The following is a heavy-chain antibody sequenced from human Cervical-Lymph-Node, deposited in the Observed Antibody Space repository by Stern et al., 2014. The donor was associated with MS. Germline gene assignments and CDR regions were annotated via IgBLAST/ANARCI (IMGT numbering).Heavy chain of an antibody. Sequence: QVQLVQSGPEVKKPGASVKVSCKASGYTFTSYGIAWVRQAPGQGLEWMGWIRPYNGNTNYERKLQGRVTLTTNTTTSTAYMELRSLRSDDTAIYFCARSGTRVPRGYWGQGTLITVSS. V-gene: IGHV1-18*04. CDR3: ARSGTRVPRGY. CDR1: GYTFTSYG. J-gene: IGHJ4*02. CDR2: IRPYNGNT. D-gene: IGHD6-25*01.